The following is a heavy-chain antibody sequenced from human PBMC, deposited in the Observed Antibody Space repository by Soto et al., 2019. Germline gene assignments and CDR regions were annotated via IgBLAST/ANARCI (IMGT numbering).Heavy chain of an antibody. Sequence: QVQLQESGPGLVKPSQTLSLTCTVSGGSISSGGYYWSWIRQHPGKGLEWIGYIYYSGSTYYNPSLTSRVTISVDTSKHHFSLKLCAVTAADTAVYYCAASCVGCGGFNYYGMDVWAQGTTVTVSS. CDR3: AASCVGCGGFNYYGMDV. CDR1: GGSISSGGYY. J-gene: IGHJ6*02. V-gene: IGHV4-31*03. D-gene: IGHD2-21*01. CDR2: IYYSGST.